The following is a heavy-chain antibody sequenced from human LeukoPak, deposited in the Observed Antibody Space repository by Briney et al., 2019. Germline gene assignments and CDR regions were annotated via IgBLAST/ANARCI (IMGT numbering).Heavy chain of an antibody. D-gene: IGHD3-22*01. V-gene: IGHV3-43D*04. J-gene: IGHJ4*02. CDR2: ISWDGGST. CDR3: AKDQGYDSSGYVPD. Sequence: GGSLRLSCAASGFTFDDYAMHWFRQAPGKGREWVSLISWDGGSTYYADSVKGRFTISRDNSKNSLYLQMNSLRAEDTALYYCAKDQGYDSSGYVPDWGQGTLVTVSS. CDR1: GFTFDDYA.